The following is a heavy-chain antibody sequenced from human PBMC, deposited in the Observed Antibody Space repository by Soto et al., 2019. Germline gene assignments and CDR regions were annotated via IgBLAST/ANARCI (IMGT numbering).Heavy chain of an antibody. D-gene: IGHD5-18*01. V-gene: IGHV3-30*04. Sequence: GGSLRLSCAASGFTFSSYAMHWVRQAPGKGLEWVAVISYDESNEYYADSVKGRFTISRDNSKNTLYLQMNSLRGEDTAVYYCARDRHIQLRFSYGMDVWGQGTTVTVSS. CDR3: ARDRHIQLRFSYGMDV. J-gene: IGHJ6*02. CDR1: GFTFSSYA. CDR2: ISYDESNE.